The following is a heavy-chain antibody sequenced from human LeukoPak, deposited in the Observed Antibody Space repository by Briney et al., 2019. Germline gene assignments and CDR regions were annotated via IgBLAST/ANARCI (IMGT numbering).Heavy chain of an antibody. CDR2: ISGSGGST. J-gene: IGHJ4*02. D-gene: IGHD6-19*01. CDR1: GFTFSSHG. Sequence: GGSLRLSCAASGFTFSSHGMSWVRQAPGKGLEWVSAISGSGGSTYYADSVKGRFTISRDNSKNSLSLQMNSLRAEDMAVYYCARGIVVAGRFDYWGQGTLVTVSS. V-gene: IGHV3-23*01. CDR3: ARGIVVAGRFDY.